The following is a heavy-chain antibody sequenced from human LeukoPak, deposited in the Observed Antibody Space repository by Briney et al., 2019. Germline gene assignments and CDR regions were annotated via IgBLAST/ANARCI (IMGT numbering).Heavy chain of an antibody. J-gene: IGHJ4*02. V-gene: IGHV3-49*03. D-gene: IGHD4-17*01. CDR2: IRSKAYGGTT. CDR1: GFTFGDYV. CDR3: SRVGTATTLAIDY. Sequence: PGRSLRLSCTGSGFTFGDYVVSWFRQAPGKGLEWVGFIRSKAYGGTTEYAASVKGRFTISRDESKSIAYLQMNSLKTEDTAMYYCSRVGTATTLAIDYWGQGALVTVSS.